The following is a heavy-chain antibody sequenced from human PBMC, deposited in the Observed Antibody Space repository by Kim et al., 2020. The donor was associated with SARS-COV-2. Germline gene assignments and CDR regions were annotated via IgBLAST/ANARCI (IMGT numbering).Heavy chain of an antibody. V-gene: IGHV3-43*02. J-gene: IGHJ6*03. CDR1: GFTFDDYA. Sequence: GGSLRLSCAASGFTFDDYAMHWVRQAPGKGLEWVSHISGDGGSTYYADSVKGPFTISRDNSKNSLYLQMNSLRTEDTALYYCAKGTYNGNDYYYMDVWGKGSTVTVSS. CDR2: ISGDGGST. CDR3: AKGTYNGNDYYYMDV. D-gene: IGHD1-1*01.